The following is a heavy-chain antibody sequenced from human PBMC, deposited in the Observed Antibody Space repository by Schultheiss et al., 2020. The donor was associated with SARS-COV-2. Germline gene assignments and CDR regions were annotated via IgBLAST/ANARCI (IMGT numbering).Heavy chain of an antibody. CDR3: ARLYSSSFAFDY. J-gene: IGHJ4*02. CDR1: GGSINSDY. Sequence: GSLRLSCTVSGGSINSDYWSWIRQPAGKGLEWIGRISASGSTNYNPSLKSRVTISVDTSKNQFSLKLSSVTAADTAVYYCARLYSSSFAFDYWGQGTLVTVSS. V-gene: IGHV4-4*07. D-gene: IGHD6-6*01. CDR2: ISASGST.